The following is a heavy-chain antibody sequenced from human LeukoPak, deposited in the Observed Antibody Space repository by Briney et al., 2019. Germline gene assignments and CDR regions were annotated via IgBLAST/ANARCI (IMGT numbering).Heavy chain of an antibody. CDR2: ISAYNGNT. V-gene: IGHV1-18*01. CDR1: GYTFTSYG. Sequence: ASVKVSCKASGYTFTSYGISWVRQAPGQGLEWMGWISAYNGNTNYAQKLQGRVTMTTDTSTSTAYMELRSLRSDDTAVYYCAREQDYYGSAPPQRYYYYYMDVWGKGTTVTVSS. J-gene: IGHJ6*03. D-gene: IGHD3-10*01. CDR3: AREQDYYGSAPPQRYYYYYMDV.